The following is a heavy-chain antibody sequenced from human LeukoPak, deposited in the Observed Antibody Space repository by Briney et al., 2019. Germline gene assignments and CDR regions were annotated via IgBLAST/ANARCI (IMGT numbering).Heavy chain of an antibody. V-gene: IGHV3-23*01. CDR1: EFTFSSYA. D-gene: IGHD6-6*01. CDR3: AKVLTTRQLAGGVFDI. Sequence: PGGSLRLSCAASEFTFSSYAMSWVRQAPGKGLEWVTAISGSGGSTYYADSVKGRFTISRDNSKNTLYLQMNSLRAEDTAVYYFAKVLTTRQLAGGVFDIWGRGTMVPVS. CDR2: ISGSGGST. J-gene: IGHJ3*02.